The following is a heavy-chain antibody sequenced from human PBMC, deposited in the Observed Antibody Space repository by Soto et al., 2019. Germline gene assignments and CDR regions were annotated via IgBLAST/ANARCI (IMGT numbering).Heavy chain of an antibody. Sequence: QVQLVESGGGVVQPGRSLRLSCAASGFTFSSYAMHWVRQAPVKGLEWVAVISYDGSNKYYADSVKGRFTISRDNSKNTLYLQMNSLRAEDTAVYYCARDLRWLQSWEMGYWGQGTLVTVSS. V-gene: IGHV3-30-3*01. D-gene: IGHD5-12*01. CDR1: GFTFSSYA. CDR2: ISYDGSNK. CDR3: ARDLRWLQSWEMGY. J-gene: IGHJ4*02.